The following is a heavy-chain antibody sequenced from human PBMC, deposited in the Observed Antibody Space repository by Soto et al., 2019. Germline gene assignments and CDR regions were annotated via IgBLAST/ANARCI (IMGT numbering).Heavy chain of an antibody. V-gene: IGHV1-46*01. Sequence: QVQLGQSGAEVKKPGASVKVSCKASGSTFTSSYMHWVRQAHGQGIEWMGIINPSGGTKRYAQKCQGRVRMTRDTPTSTVYMELSSLRYDDTAVYYCGRDHLIAAAGNSWFDPLGQGTLVTVSS. D-gene: IGHD6-13*01. CDR1: GSTFTSSY. J-gene: IGHJ5*02. CDR3: GRDHLIAAAGNSWFDP. CDR2: INPSGGTK.